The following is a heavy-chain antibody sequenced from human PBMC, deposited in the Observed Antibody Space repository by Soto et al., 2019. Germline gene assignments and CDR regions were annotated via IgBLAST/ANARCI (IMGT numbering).Heavy chain of an antibody. V-gene: IGHV4-30-2*05. CDR1: GGSISSGGYS. J-gene: IGHJ3*02. CDR2: IYHSGST. Sequence: SETLSLTCTVSGGSISSGGYSWSWIRQPPGKGLEWIGYIYHSGSTYYNPSLKSRVTISVDTSKNQFSLKLSSVTAADTAVYYCARDQATCGGDCYSLDAFDIWGQGTMVTVSS. CDR3: ARDQATCGGDCYSLDAFDI. D-gene: IGHD2-21*02.